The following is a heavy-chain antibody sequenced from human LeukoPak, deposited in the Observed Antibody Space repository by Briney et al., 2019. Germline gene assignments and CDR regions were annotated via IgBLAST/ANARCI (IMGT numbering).Heavy chain of an antibody. CDR1: GFTFSSYD. J-gene: IGHJ5*02. D-gene: IGHD3-16*01. Sequence: GGSLRLSCAASGFTFSSYDMSWVRQAPGKGLQWIGFIRSSGTTQYAASVKGRFTISRDDSKSIAYLQMNSLKTEDTAVYYCTRDRFYVWFDPWGQGTLVTVSS. CDR2: IRSSGTT. CDR3: TRDRFYVWFDP. V-gene: IGHV3-49*04.